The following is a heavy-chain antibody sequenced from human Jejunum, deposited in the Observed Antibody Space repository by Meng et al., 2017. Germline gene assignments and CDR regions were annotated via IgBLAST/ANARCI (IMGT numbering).Heavy chain of an antibody. V-gene: IGHV4-39*07. D-gene: IGHD2-2*01. J-gene: IGHJ5*02. CDR2: IYYSGST. CDR3: ARDPTSVVPVAIRNWFDP. CDR1: GGSISSSSYY. Sequence: HLQLQESGPGLVTPSETLSLTCTVSGGSISSSSYYWGWIRQPPGKGLEWIGSIYYSGSTYYNPSLKSRVSISVDTSKNQFSLKLSSVTAADTALYYCARDPTSVVPVAIRNWFDPWGQGTLVTVSS.